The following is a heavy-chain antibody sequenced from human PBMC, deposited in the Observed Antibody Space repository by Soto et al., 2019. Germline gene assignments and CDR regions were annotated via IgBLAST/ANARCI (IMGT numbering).Heavy chain of an antibody. CDR2: INPSGGST. Sequence: ASVKVSCKASGYTFTSYYMHWVRQAPGQGLEWMGIINPSGGSTSYAQKFQGRVTMTRDTSTSTVYMELSSLRSEDTAVYYCAGIAVAGTWSDGMDVWGQGTTVNVSS. CDR1: GYTFTSYY. V-gene: IGHV1-46*01. CDR3: AGIAVAGTWSDGMDV. J-gene: IGHJ6*02. D-gene: IGHD6-19*01.